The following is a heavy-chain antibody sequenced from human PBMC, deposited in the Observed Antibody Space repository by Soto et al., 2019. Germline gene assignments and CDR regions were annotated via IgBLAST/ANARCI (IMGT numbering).Heavy chain of an antibody. J-gene: IGHJ2*01. V-gene: IGHV4-39*01. CDR3: VRRVNIPAWYFDL. D-gene: IGHD2-21*01. Sequence: QVELQQSGPGVVRPSETLSLTCSVSGASISKTSSYWGWIRQPPGKGLEWIGSINYSGTAYYSPSLRSRATLSVDTSSIQSSLRLMSVTAADPAFYFCVRRVNIPAWYFDLWGR. CDR1: GASISKTSSY. CDR2: INYSGTA.